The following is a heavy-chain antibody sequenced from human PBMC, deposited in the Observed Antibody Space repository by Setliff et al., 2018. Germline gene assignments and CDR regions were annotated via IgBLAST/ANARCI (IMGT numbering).Heavy chain of an antibody. CDR1: GFTFSSYS. V-gene: IGHV3-21*01. Sequence: GGSLRLSCAASGFTFSSYSMNWVRQAPGKGLEWVSSISSSSSYIYYADSVKGRFTISRDNAKNSLYLQMNSLRAEDTAVYYCVREALDIVVVPAALDYWGQGTLVTVSS. CDR3: VREALDIVVVPAALDY. CDR2: ISSSSSYI. D-gene: IGHD2-2*03. J-gene: IGHJ4*02.